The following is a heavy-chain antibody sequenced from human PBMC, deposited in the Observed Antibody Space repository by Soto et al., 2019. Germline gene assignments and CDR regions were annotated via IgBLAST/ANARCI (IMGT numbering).Heavy chain of an antibody. CDR1: GYTFTGYD. CDR3: ARAWGVGVYRA. CDR2: INPTSGDT. Sequence: ASVKVSCKASGYTFTGYDIHWVRQAPGQRLEWMGWINPTSGDTKYAQKFQGRVTITRDTSTSTAYMELSRLRSEDTAVYYCARAWGVGVYRAWGQGTLVTVSS. J-gene: IGHJ5*02. V-gene: IGHV1-2*02. D-gene: IGHD2-21*01.